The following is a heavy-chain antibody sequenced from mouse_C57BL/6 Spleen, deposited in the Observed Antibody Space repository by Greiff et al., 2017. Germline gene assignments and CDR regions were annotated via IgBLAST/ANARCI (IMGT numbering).Heavy chain of an antibody. Sequence: VHVKQSGAELVKPGASVKLSCTASGFNIKNYYMHWVKQRPEQGLEWIGRIDPEDGETKYAPKFQGKATITADTSSNTDCRQLSSLTSEDSAVNYWAYGNVYVDYWGQGTTLTVSS. CDR2: IDPEDGET. CDR1: GFNIKNYY. V-gene: IGHV14-2*01. J-gene: IGHJ2*01. D-gene: IGHD2-1*01. CDR3: AYGNVYVDY.